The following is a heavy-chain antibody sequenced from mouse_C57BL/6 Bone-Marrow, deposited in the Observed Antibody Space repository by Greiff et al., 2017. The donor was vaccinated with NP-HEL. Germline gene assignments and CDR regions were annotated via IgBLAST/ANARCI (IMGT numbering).Heavy chain of an antibody. V-gene: IGHV1-82*01. Sequence: VQRVESGPELVKPGASVKISCKASGYAFSSSWMNWVKQRPGKGLEWIGRIYPGDGDTNYNGKFKGKATLTADKSSSTAYMQLSSLTSEDSAVYFCARGGYITTVVADYWGQGTTLTVSS. CDR2: IYPGDGDT. D-gene: IGHD1-1*01. CDR3: ARGGYITTVVADY. J-gene: IGHJ2*01. CDR1: GYAFSSSW.